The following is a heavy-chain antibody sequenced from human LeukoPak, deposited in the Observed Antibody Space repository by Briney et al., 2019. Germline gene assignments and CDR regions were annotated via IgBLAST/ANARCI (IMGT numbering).Heavy chain of an antibody. Sequence: GGSLRLSCAASGFTFSRYTMNWVRQAPGKGLEWVSSISSSSSYIYYADSVKGRFTISRDNAKNSLYLQMNSLRAEDTAVYYCARDTYDILTGYYKWAFDIWGQGTMVTVSS. CDR3: ARDTYDILTGYYKWAFDI. V-gene: IGHV3-21*06. J-gene: IGHJ3*02. D-gene: IGHD3-9*01. CDR2: ISSSSSYI. CDR1: GFTFSRYT.